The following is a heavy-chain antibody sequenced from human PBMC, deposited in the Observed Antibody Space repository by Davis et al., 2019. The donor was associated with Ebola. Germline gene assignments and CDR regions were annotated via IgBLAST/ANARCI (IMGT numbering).Heavy chain of an antibody. CDR1: GYTFTSYG. Sequence: AASVKVSCKASGYTFTSYGISWVRQAPGQGLEWMGWISAYNGNTNYAQKLQGRVTMTRDTSTSTVYMELSSLRSEDTAVYYCARGAVAAPYGMDVWGQGTTVTVSS. D-gene: IGHD6-19*01. CDR2: ISAYNGNT. J-gene: IGHJ6*02. CDR3: ARGAVAAPYGMDV. V-gene: IGHV1-18*01.